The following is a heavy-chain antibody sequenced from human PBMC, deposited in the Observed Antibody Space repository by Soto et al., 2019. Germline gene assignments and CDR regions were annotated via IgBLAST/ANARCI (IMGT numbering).Heavy chain of an antibody. Sequence: LRLSCLGSGFSFRKYAMNWVRQAPGKGLEWVSGISGSGGSDRGFYADPVKGRFTISRDNSKNTLYLEMNSLRAEDTAVYYCAKDLDDYRSAIDFWGQGTLVTVSS. D-gene: IGHD6-25*01. CDR2: ISGSGGSD. CDR3: AKDLDDYRSAIDF. CDR1: GFSFRKYA. J-gene: IGHJ4*02. V-gene: IGHV3-23*01.